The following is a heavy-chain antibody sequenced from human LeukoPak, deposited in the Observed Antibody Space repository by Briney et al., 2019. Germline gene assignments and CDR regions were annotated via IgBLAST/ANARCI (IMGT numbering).Heavy chain of an antibody. CDR3: AKDRWRWLQIRLGYFDY. J-gene: IGHJ4*02. V-gene: IGHV3-74*01. CDR1: GFTFSSYA. D-gene: IGHD5-24*01. CDR2: ITSDGSST. Sequence: GGSLRLSCAASGFTFSSYAMSWVRQAPGKGLEWVSRITSDGSSTSYADSVKGRFTISRDNAKNTLYLQMNSLRAEDTAVYYCAKDRWRWLQIRLGYFDYWGQGTLVTVSS.